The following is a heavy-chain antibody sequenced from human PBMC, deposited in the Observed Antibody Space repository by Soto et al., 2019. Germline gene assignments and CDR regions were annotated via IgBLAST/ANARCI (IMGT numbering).Heavy chain of an antibody. D-gene: IGHD3-3*01. Sequence: EVQLLESGGGLVQPGGSLRLSCAASGFTFSSYAMSWVRQAPGKGLEWVSAISGSGGSTYYADYVKGRFTISRDNSKNTLYLQMNSLRAEDTAVYYCAKGGERITICASKPNWFDPWGQGTLVTVSS. V-gene: IGHV3-23*01. CDR1: GFTFSSYA. J-gene: IGHJ5*02. CDR2: ISGSGGST. CDR3: AKGGERITICASKPNWFDP.